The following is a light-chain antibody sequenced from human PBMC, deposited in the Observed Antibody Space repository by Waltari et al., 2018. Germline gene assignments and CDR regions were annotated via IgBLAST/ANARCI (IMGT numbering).Light chain of an antibody. V-gene: IGLV2-14*03. CDR2: DVS. Sequence: QSALTQPASVSGSPGQSITISCTGTSSDIGFYNYVSWYQQHPGKAPKLMIYDVSERPSVVSNRFSGSKSGNTASLTISGLQAEDEADYYCNSYAGSSSWVFGGGTKLTVL. J-gene: IGLJ3*02. CDR3: NSYAGSSSWV. CDR1: SSDIGFYNY.